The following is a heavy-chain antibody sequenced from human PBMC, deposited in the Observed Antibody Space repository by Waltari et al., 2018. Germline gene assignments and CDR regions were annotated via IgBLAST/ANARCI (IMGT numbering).Heavy chain of an antibody. D-gene: IGHD1-26*01. CDR3: AKDPWGSDAFDI. Sequence: QVQLVESGGGVVQPGRSLRLSCTASGFTFSSYGMHWVSQAPGKGLEWVAVISYDGSNKYYADAVKGRFTISRDNSKNTLYLQMNSLRAEDTAVYYCAKDPWGSDAFDIWGQGTMVTVSS. J-gene: IGHJ3*02. V-gene: IGHV3-30*18. CDR1: GFTFSSYG. CDR2: ISYDGSNK.